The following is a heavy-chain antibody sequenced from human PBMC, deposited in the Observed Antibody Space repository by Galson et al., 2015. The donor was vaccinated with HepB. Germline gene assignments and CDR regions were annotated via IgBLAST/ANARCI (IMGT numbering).Heavy chain of an antibody. CDR3: VKEGGYCSSTSCLPDAFDI. CDR1: GFTFSSYA. V-gene: IGHV3-64D*06. CDR2: ISSNGGST. J-gene: IGHJ3*02. Sequence: SLRLSCAASGFTFSSYAMHWVRQAPGKGLEYVSAISSNGGSTYYADSVKGRFTISRDNSKNTLYLQMSSLRAEDTAVYYCVKEGGYCSSTSCLPDAFDIWGQGTMVTVSS. D-gene: IGHD2-2*01.